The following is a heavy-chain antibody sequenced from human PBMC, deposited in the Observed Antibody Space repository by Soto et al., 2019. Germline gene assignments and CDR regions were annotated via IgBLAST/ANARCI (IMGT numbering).Heavy chain of an antibody. V-gene: IGHV1-69*06. CDR3: ARGGYSSTWSNILDRSGLDV. J-gene: IGHJ6*02. CDR2: IVPLFRTT. CDR1: EGTFSSYA. Sequence: QVQLVQSGAEAKKPGSSVKVSCKTSEGTFSSYAISWVRQAPGQGLEWMGGIVPLFRTTNYAQKFQGRVTITADTSTYTVYIELSGLRSGDTAVYYCARGGYSSTWSNILDRSGLDVCGQGTTVTVSS. D-gene: IGHD6-13*01.